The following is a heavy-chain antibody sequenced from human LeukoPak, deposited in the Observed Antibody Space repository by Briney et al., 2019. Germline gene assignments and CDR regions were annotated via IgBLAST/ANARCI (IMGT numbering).Heavy chain of an antibody. CDR3: AREGANDAFDI. CDR2: IGTAGDT. J-gene: IGHJ3*02. CDR1: GFTFRSYD. Sequence: GGSLRLSCAASGFTFRSYDMHWVRQATGKGLEWVSAIGTAGDTYYPGSVKGRFTISRENAKNSLYLQMNSLRAGDTAVYYCAREGANDAFDIWGQGTMVTVSS. V-gene: IGHV3-13*01.